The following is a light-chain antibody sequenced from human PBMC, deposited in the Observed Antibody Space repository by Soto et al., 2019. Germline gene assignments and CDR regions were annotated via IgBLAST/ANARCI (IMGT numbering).Light chain of an antibody. J-gene: IGKJ2*01. CDR1: QSISVW. CDR2: KTS. V-gene: IGKV1-5*03. CDR3: QQYNHFPYT. Sequence: DIQMTQSPSTLSAPVGDRVTITCRASQSISVWSAWYQQKPGKAPKLLIYKTSTLESGVPSRFSGRGSGTEITLSISSLQADDFATYYCQQYNHFPYTFSQGTKLEIK.